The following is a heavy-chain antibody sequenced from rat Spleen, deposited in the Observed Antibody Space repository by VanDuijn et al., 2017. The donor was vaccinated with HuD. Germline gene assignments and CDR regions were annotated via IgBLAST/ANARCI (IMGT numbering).Heavy chain of an antibody. CDR2: IGYDGSST. CDR1: GFTFSNYD. V-gene: IGHV5-7*01. D-gene: IGHD1-2*01. CDR3: ARGTRNYSRFDY. Sequence: EVQLVESGGGLVQPGRSMKLSCAASGFTFSNYDMAWVRQAPKKGLEWVATIGYDGSSTNYRDSLKGRFTISRDNAKSTLYLQMDSLGSEDTATYYCARGTRNYSRFDYWGQGVMVTVSS. J-gene: IGHJ2*01.